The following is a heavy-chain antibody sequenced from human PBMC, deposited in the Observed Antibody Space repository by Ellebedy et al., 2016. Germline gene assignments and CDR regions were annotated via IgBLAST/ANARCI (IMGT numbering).Heavy chain of an antibody. Sequence: SETLSLTXAAYGGSFRGYYWSWIRQPPGKGLEWIAEINHSGSTNYNPSLKSRVTISVDTSKNQFSLNLNSVTAADTAVYYCARTESSRGVLSNSWGQGTLVTVSS. CDR1: GGSFRGYY. J-gene: IGHJ4*02. V-gene: IGHV4-34*01. CDR3: ARTESSRGVLSNS. CDR2: INHSGST. D-gene: IGHD3-16*02.